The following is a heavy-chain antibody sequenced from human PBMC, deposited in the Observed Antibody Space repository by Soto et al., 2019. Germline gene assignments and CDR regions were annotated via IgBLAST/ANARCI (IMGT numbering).Heavy chain of an antibody. J-gene: IGHJ3*01. V-gene: IGHV4-39*01. CDR1: GGSITIDHYY. D-gene: IGHD3-22*01. Sequence: QLQLHESGPGLVKPSETLSLTCTVFGGSITIDHYYWAWIRQPPGKGLEWIATIYHGGSTFYNPSLQRRVTISMDKSANQFSLKLNSVPAADTAVYFCARSLRVSRTGGDAFHVWGQGTMATVSS. CDR2: IYHGGST. CDR3: ARSLRVSRTGGDAFHV.